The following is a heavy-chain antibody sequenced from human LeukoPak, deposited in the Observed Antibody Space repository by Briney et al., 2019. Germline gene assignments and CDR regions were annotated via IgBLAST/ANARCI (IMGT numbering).Heavy chain of an antibody. Sequence: GGSLRLSCAASGFTFSSYSMNWVRQAPGKGLEWVSSISSSSSYIYYADSVKGRFTISRDNAKNSLYLQMNSLRAEDTAVYYYARDPCRDGYNFCYYYYYGMDVWGQGTTVTVSS. D-gene: IGHD5-24*01. CDR2: ISSSSSYI. CDR3: ARDPCRDGYNFCYYYYYGMDV. V-gene: IGHV3-21*01. CDR1: GFTFSSYS. J-gene: IGHJ6*02.